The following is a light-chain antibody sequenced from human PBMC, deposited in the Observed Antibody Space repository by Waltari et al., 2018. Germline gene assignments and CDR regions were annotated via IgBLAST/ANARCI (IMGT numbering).Light chain of an antibody. CDR2: GAS. V-gene: IGKV1-13*02. Sequence: AIQVTQSPSSLSASVGDRVTITCRASQDLDNWLAWYQQKPGKAPNLLIDGASVLESGVPSRFSGSGSGTDFTLTISSLQPEDFATYYCQQLHSYPRAFGGGTKVESK. CDR3: QQLHSYPRA. CDR1: QDLDNW. J-gene: IGKJ4*01.